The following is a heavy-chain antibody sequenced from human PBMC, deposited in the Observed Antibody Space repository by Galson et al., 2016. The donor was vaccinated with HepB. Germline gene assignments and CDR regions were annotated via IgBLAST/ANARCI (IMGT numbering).Heavy chain of an antibody. D-gene: IGHD4-23*01. CDR3: AKVGTTVLTPGKYRLEYFQP. Sequence: SLRLSCAASGFSFSSYAMSWARQAPGKGLEWVSTITGSGGTTYYADSVKGRFTISRDNSKNTLYLQMNSLRAEDTAIYYCAKVGTTVLTPGKYRLEYFQPWGQGTLVTVSS. CDR1: GFSFSSYA. J-gene: IGHJ1*01. CDR2: ITGSGGTT. V-gene: IGHV3-23*01.